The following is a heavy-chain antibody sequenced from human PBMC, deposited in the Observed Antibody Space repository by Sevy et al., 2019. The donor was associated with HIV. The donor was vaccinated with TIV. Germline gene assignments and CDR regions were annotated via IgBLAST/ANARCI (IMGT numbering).Heavy chain of an antibody. CDR3: ARGEDYFDY. CDR1: GFTFSSYW. CDR2: INSDGSST. V-gene: IGHV3-74*01. J-gene: IGHJ4*02. Sequence: GESLKISCAASGFTFSSYWMHWVRQAAGKGLVWVSRINSDGSSTSYADSVKGRFTISRDNAKNTLYLQMNSLRAEDTAVYYCARGEDYFDYWGQGTLVTVSS.